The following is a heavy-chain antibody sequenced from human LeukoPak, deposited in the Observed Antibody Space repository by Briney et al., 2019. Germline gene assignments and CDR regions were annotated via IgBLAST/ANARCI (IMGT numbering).Heavy chain of an antibody. Sequence: GGSLRLSCAASGFTFISCAMHWVRQAPGKGLEWVAVISYDGSNKYYADSVKGRFTISRDNSKNTLYLQMSSLRAEDTAVYYCARAGSIIAAAGDYFDYWGQGTLVTVSS. CDR3: ARAGSIIAAAGDYFDY. J-gene: IGHJ4*02. D-gene: IGHD6-13*01. CDR2: ISYDGSNK. CDR1: GFTFISCA. V-gene: IGHV3-30*04.